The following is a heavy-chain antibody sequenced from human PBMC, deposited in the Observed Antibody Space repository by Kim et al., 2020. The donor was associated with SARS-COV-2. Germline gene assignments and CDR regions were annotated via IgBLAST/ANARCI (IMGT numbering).Heavy chain of an antibody. CDR1: GFTFSTYW. J-gene: IGHJ1*01. V-gene: IGHV3-74*01. CDR2: IGYNGINT. CDR3: VRGDYFPH. Sequence: GGSLRLSCATSGFTFSTYWMNWVRQAPGKGLVWVSRIGYNGINTYYADSVKGRFTISRDNAKNTLYLQMNSLRGEDTAIYYCVRGDYFPHWGVGTLDTVSS.